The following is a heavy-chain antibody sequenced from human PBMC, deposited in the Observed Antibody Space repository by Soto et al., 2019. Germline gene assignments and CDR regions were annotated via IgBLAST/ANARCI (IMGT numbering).Heavy chain of an antibody. V-gene: IGHV4-59*01. J-gene: IGHJ6*02. D-gene: IGHD3-9*01. CDR3: ARGNDILTYYYYGMDV. CDR1: GGSISSYY. CDR2: IYYSGST. Sequence: PSETLSLTCTVSGGSISSYYWSWIRQPPGKGLEWIGYIYYSGSTNYNPSLKSRVTISVDTSKNQFSLKLSSVTAADTAVYYCARGNDILTYYYYGMDVGGQGTTVTVSS.